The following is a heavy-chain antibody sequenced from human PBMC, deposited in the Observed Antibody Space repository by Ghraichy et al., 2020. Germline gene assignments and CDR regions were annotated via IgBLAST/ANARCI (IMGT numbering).Heavy chain of an antibody. CDR2: ISRDSGVL. CDR3: AKSAFSSGLSYFDY. Sequence: SLRLSCAASGFTFDNHPMHWVRQAPGKGLEWVSGISRDSGVLAYTDSVKGRFTISRDNAKNSLHLQMNSLRTEDTAMYYCAKSAFSSGLSYFDYWGQGALVTVSS. CDR1: GFTFDNHP. D-gene: IGHD5-18*01. J-gene: IGHJ4*02. V-gene: IGHV3-9*01.